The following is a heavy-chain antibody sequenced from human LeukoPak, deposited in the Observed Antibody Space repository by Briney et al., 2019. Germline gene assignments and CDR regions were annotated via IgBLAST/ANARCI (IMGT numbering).Heavy chain of an antibody. D-gene: IGHD5-18*01. V-gene: IGHV3-7*01. CDR2: IKQDGSET. J-gene: IGHJ5*02. Sequence: GGSLRLSCAPSGFSFDMFRMTWVRQAPGKGLEWVATIKQDGSETHYVDSVKGRFTISRDNARNSVHLQMNSLRIDDTAIYYCARCRVGYSNGHRESWFDPWGQGTLVTVSS. CDR1: GFSFDMFR. CDR3: ARCRVGYSNGHRESWFDP.